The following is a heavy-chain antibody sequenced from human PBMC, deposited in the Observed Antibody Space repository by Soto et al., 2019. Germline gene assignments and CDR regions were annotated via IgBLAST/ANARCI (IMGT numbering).Heavy chain of an antibody. D-gene: IGHD2-2*02. CDR3: AKGSDIVVVPAAIPLGAFAI. CDR2: ISGSGGST. J-gene: IGHJ3*02. V-gene: IGHV3-23*01. Sequence: HPGGSLRLSCAASGFTFSSYAMSWVRQAPGKGLEWVSAISGSGGSTYYADSVKGRFTISRDNSKNTLYLQMNSLRAEDTAVYYCAKGSDIVVVPAAIPLGAFAIWGQGTMVTV. CDR1: GFTFSSYA.